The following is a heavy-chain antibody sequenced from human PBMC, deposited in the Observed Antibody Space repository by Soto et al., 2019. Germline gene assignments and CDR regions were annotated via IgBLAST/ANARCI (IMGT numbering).Heavy chain of an antibody. D-gene: IGHD3-3*01. V-gene: IGHV4-34*01. CDR1: GGSFSGYY. CDR3: ARDYTDYDFWSGRYYYGMDV. J-gene: IGHJ6*02. Sequence: SETLSLTCAVYGGSFSGYYWSWIRQPPGKGLEWIGEINHSGSTNYNPSLKSRVTISVDTSKNQFSLKLSSVTAADTAVYYCARDYTDYDFWSGRYYYGMDVWGQGTTVTVS. CDR2: INHSGST.